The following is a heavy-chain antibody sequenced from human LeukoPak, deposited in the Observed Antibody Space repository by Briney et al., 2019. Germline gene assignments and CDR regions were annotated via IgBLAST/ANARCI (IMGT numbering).Heavy chain of an antibody. CDR1: GFTFSTYD. D-gene: IGHD6-13*01. J-gene: IGHJ4*02. V-gene: IGHV3-13*04. CDR2: MGKTAGDT. CDR3: ARGAAGFDY. Sequence: GGSLRLACAASGFTFSTYDMHWVRQATGKGLEWVSGMGKTAGDTYYSGSVKGRFTISRENAKNSVYLEMNSLEAGDTAVYYCARGAAGFDYWGQGTLVSVSS.